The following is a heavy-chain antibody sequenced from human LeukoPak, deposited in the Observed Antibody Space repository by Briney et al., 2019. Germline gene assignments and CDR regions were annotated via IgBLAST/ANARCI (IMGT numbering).Heavy chain of an antibody. CDR3: ARAGSRTTPIGV. CDR1: GGTFSSYA. D-gene: IGHD1/OR15-1a*01. CDR2: IIPIFGTA. Sequence: GASVKVSCKASGGTFSSYAISWVRQAPGQGLEWMGGIIPIFGTANYAQKFQGRVTITADESTSTAYMELSSLRSEDTAVYYCARAGSRTTPIGVWGQGTTVTVSS. V-gene: IGHV1-69*13. J-gene: IGHJ6*02.